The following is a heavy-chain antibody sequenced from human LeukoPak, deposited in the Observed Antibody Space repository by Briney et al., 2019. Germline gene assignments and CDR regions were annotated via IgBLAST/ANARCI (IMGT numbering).Heavy chain of an antibody. CDR3: ARDSRYYYDSSGYYEAYYYFDY. D-gene: IGHD3-22*01. CDR2: IYTSGST. V-gene: IGHV4-4*07. J-gene: IGHJ4*02. Sequence: PSETLSLTCTVSGGSISSYYRSWIRQPAGKGLEWIGRIYTSGSTNYNPSLKSRVTMSVDTSKNQFSLKLSSVTAADTAVYYCARDSRYYYDSSGYYEAYYYFDYWGQGTLVTVSS. CDR1: GGSISSYY.